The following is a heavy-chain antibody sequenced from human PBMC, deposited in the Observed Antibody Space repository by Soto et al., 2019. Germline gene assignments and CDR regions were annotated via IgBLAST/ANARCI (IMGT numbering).Heavy chain of an antibody. CDR3: ARVAGYGSGSRHFAN. Sequence: QVQLVQSGAEVTKPGASVKVSCKTSGYTFSTYGLSWVRQAPGQGLEWMGWSAADSGTTIYARKFPGRATVTTDRSTSTGYMALRSLTSDDTALYFCARVAGYGSGSRHFANWGQGTLVIVSS. J-gene: IGHJ4*02. V-gene: IGHV1-18*01. CDR2: SAADSGTT. CDR1: GYTFSTYG. D-gene: IGHD3-10*01.